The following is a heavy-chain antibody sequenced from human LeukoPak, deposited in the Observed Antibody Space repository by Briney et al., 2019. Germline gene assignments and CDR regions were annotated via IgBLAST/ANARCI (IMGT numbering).Heavy chain of an antibody. Sequence: GGSLRLSCAASVFTFSSYSMNWVRQAPGKVLQWVSYISSSNSTIYYADSVKGRFTIFRDNAKNSLYLQMNSLRAEDTAVYYCARGAARGGDAFDIWGQGTMVTVSS. CDR2: ISSSNSTI. CDR3: ARGAARGGDAFDI. J-gene: IGHJ3*02. CDR1: VFTFSSYS. V-gene: IGHV3-48*01.